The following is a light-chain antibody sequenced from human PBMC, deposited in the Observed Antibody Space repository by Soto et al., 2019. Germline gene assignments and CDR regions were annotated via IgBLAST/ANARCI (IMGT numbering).Light chain of an antibody. CDR3: SSYTSSSKGV. Sequence: QSVLTQPASVSGSPGQSITISCNGSNSDIGSYKHVSWYQQHPGKVPKLMIYDVSNRPSGVSNRFSGSKSGNTASLTISGLQAEDEADYYCSSYTSSSKGVFGGGTKVTVL. CDR1: NSDIGSYKH. J-gene: IGLJ3*02. V-gene: IGLV2-14*03. CDR2: DVS.